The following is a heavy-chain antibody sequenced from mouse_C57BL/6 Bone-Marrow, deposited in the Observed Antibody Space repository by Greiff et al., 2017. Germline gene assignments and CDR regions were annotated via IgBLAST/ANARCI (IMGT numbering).Heavy chain of an antibody. V-gene: IGHV2-5*01. CDR3: AKWGIFDGYYDYYAMDY. CDR2: IWRGGST. D-gene: IGHD2-3*01. Sequence: QVQLQQSGPGLVQPSQSLSITCTVSGFSLTSYGVHWVRQSPGKGLEWLGVIWRGGSTDYNAAFMSRLGITKDNSKSQVFFKMNSLQADDTAIYYCAKWGIFDGYYDYYAMDYWGQGTSVTVSS. J-gene: IGHJ4*01. CDR1: GFSLTSYG.